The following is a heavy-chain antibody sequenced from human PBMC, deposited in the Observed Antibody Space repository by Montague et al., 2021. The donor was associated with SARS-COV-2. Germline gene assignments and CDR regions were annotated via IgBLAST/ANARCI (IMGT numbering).Heavy chain of an antibody. Sequence: SETLSLTCAVYGGSFSDYFWTWIRQPPGKGLEWMGEINYRGTSNYNPYLKSRVSISVYTSKNQFSLYLGSVTAADTAVYYCARGRQHFNMIVVVMTGGEYYFDXWGQGTLVTVSS. D-gene: IGHD3-22*01. J-gene: IGHJ4*02. CDR2: INYRGTS. V-gene: IGHV4-34*01. CDR1: GGSFSDYF. CDR3: ARGRQHFNMIVVVMTGGEYYFDX.